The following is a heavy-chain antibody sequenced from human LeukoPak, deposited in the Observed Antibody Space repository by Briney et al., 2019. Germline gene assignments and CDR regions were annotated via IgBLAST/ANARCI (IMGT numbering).Heavy chain of an antibody. CDR3: ARGYYDSSGYYYDWFDP. CDR2: VDPEDGET. D-gene: IGHD3-22*01. J-gene: IGHJ5*02. V-gene: IGHV1-69-2*01. CDR1: GYTFTDYY. Sequence: GATVKISCKASGYTFTDYYMHWVQQAPGKGLEWMGRVDPEDGETIYAEKFQGRVTITADESTSTAYMELSSLRSEDTAVYYCARGYYDSSGYYYDWFDPWGQGTLVTVSS.